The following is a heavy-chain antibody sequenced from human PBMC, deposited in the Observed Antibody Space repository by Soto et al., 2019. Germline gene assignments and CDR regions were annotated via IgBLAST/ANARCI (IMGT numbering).Heavy chain of an antibody. CDR2: ISGYDGKK. CDR1: GYTFTSYG. Sequence: QVQLVQSGAEVKKPGASVKVSCKASGYTFTSYGISWVRQAPGQGLEWVGWISGYDGKKDYAQKFQGRVTMTTDTSTSTGYMDLISLRSDDTDVYYCARHNSQWPNWFDPWGKGTLVTVSS. V-gene: IGHV1-18*01. D-gene: IGHD1-1*01. CDR3: ARHNSQWPNWFDP. J-gene: IGHJ5*02.